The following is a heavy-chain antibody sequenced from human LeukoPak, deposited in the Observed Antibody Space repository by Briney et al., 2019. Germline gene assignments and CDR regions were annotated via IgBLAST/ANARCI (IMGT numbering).Heavy chain of an antibody. D-gene: IGHD3-10*01. CDR1: GFSVSSNY. CDR3: TRAHGRITRDAYLDY. Sequence: GGSLRLSCAASGFSVSSNYMSWVRQAPGKGLTWVSVIYSSGSTYYADSVKGRFAISRDDSKNTLHLQMNSLRAEDTAMYYCTRAHGRITRDAYLDYWGQGTLVTVSS. V-gene: IGHV3-53*01. CDR2: IYSSGST. J-gene: IGHJ4*02.